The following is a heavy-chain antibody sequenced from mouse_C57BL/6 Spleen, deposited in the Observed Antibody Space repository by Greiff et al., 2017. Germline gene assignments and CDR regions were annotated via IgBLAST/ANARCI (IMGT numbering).Heavy chain of an antibody. Sequence: VQLQQSGAELERPGASVKLSCTASGFNIKDDYMHWVKQRPEQGLEWLGWIDPESGDPEYASKFQGKATITADTSSNTAYLQLSSLTSEDTAVYYCTFSYLCDYWGQGTTLTVSS. D-gene: IGHD6-2*01. CDR2: IDPESGDP. V-gene: IGHV14-4*01. CDR3: TFSYLCDY. J-gene: IGHJ2*01. CDR1: GFNIKDDY.